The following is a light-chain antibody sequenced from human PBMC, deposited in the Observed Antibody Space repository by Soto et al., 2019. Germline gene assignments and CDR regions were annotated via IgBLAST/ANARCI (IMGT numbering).Light chain of an antibody. CDR2: DVS. V-gene: IGLV2-14*01. J-gene: IGLJ1*01. Sequence: SSLTQPASVSVSPGQSATISCTGTSSDVGGYNYVSWYQQHPGKAHKLMIYDVSKRLSGVSNRFSGSKSGNTASLTISGLQAEDEADYYCSSYTSSSTYVFGTGTKVTVL. CDR3: SSYTSSSTYV. CDR1: SSDVGGYNY.